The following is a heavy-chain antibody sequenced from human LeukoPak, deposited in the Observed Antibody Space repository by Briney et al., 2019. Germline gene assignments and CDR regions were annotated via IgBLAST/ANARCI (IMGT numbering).Heavy chain of an antibody. V-gene: IGHV4-59*12. CDR2: IYYSGST. CDR1: GGSISSYY. D-gene: IGHD5-24*01. J-gene: IGHJ6*02. CDR3: ARDGYNRNYYYYGMDV. Sequence: PSETLSLTCTVSGGSISSYYWSWIRQPPGKGLEWIGYIYYSGSTNYNPSLKSRVTISVDTSENQFSLKLSSVTAADTAVYYCARDGYNRNYYYYGMDVWGQGTTVTVSS.